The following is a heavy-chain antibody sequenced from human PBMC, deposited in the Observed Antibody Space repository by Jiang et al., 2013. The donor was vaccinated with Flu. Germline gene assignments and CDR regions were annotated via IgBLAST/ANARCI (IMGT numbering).Heavy chain of an antibody. CDR3: ARDGWGGDHPRWYFDQ. D-gene: IGHD2-15*01. Sequence: QLVESGGGVVQPGTSLTLSCAAAGFTFNTYALHWVRQVPGKGLDWILFISNDGATKYYADSVKGRFTISRDNSKNTVYLQMNSLRSEDTAIYYCARDGWGGDHPRWYFDQWGQGALVTVSS. CDR1: GFTFNTYA. CDR2: ISNDGATK. V-gene: IGHV3-30-3*01. J-gene: IGHJ4*02.